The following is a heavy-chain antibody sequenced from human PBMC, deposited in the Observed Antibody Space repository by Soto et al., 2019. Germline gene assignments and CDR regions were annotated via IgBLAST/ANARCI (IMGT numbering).Heavy chain of an antibody. Sequence: ASLKVSCKASGFTFTSYYMHWVRQAPGQGLEWMGIINPSGGSTSYAQKFQGRVTMTRDTSTSTVYMELSSLRSEDTAVYYCATTVGPLNWFDPWGQGTLVTVSS. D-gene: IGHD4-17*01. CDR1: GFTFTSYY. J-gene: IGHJ5*02. V-gene: IGHV1-46*01. CDR3: ATTVGPLNWFDP. CDR2: INPSGGST.